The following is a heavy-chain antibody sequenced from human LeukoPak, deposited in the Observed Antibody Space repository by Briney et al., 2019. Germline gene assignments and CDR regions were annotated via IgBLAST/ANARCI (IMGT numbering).Heavy chain of an antibody. CDR1: GYTFTGYY. CDR3: ARAPLYGSCEY. D-gene: IGHD6-6*01. V-gene: IGHV1-2*02. CDR2: IHPNSGST. J-gene: IGHJ4*02. Sequence: GSVTVSCTASGYTFTGYYMHWVPQAPGQGLEWMGWIHPNSGSTKYAQRLQGRVPVTTETSISTVYMEVSRLRSDDTAVYYCARAPLYGSCEYWGEGTLVTVSS.